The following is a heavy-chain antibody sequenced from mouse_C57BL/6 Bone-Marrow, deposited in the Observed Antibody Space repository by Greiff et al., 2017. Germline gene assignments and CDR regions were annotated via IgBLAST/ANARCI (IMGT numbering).Heavy chain of an antibody. CDR2: IYPRSGNT. CDR1: GYTFTSYG. CDR3: ARMRYFYAMDY. Sequence: QVKLQQSGAELARPGASVKLSCKASGYTFTSYGISWVKQRTGQGLEWIGEIYPRSGNTYYNEKFKGKATLTADKSSSTAYMELRSLTSEDSAVYFCARMRYFYAMDYWGQGTSVTVSS. V-gene: IGHV1-81*01. J-gene: IGHJ4*01.